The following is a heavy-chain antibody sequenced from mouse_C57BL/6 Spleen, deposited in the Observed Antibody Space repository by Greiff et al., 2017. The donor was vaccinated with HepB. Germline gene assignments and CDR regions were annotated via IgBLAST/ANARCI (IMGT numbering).Heavy chain of an antibody. CDR3: ARNYGSSFAWFAY. CDR1: GFTFSDYG. D-gene: IGHD1-1*01. CDR2: ISSGSSTI. Sequence: VQLKESGGGLVKPGGSLKLSCAASGFTFSDYGMHWVRQAPEKGLEWVAYISSGSSTIYYADTVKGRFTISRDNAKNTLFLQMTSLRSEDTAMYYCARNYGSSFAWFAYWGQGTLVTVSA. V-gene: IGHV5-17*01. J-gene: IGHJ3*01.